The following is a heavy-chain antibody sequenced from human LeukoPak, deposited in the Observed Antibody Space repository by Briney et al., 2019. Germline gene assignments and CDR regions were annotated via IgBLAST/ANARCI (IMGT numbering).Heavy chain of an antibody. Sequence: GGSLRLSCAASGFTFDDYAMHWVRKAPGKGLEWVSLISWDGGSTYYADSVKGRFTISRDNSKNSLYLQMKSLRAEDTAVYYCAKDMGAGSYYIRANAFDIWGQGTMVTVSS. V-gene: IGHV3-43D*04. D-gene: IGHD3-10*01. J-gene: IGHJ3*02. CDR1: GFTFDDYA. CDR3: AKDMGAGSYYIRANAFDI. CDR2: ISWDGGST.